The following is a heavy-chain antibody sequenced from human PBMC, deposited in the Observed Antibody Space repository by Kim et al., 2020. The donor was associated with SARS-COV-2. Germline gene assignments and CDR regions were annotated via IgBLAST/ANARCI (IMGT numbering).Heavy chain of an antibody. J-gene: IGHJ6*02. CDR3: ARDPGVSTIFGVVIRNPNYYGMDV. D-gene: IGHD3-3*01. Sequence: ASAKVSCKASGYTFTSYAMNWVRQAPGQGLEWMGWINTNTGNPTYAQGFTGRFVFSLDTSVSTAYLQISSLKAEDTAVYYCARDPGVSTIFGVVIRNPNYYGMDVWGQGTTVTVSS. V-gene: IGHV7-4-1*02. CDR1: GYTFTSYA. CDR2: INTNTGNP.